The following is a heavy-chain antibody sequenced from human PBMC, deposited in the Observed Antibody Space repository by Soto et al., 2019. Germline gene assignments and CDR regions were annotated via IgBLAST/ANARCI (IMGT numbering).Heavy chain of an antibody. CDR3: ARDPIGGGAPYYADY. D-gene: IGHD3-3*01. V-gene: IGHV1-2*02. CDR2: INTNSGGT. J-gene: IGHJ4*02. CDR1: GYSFSAYY. Sequence: ASVKVSCKASGYSFSAYYIHWLRQAPGQGPEWMGWINTNSGGTDYAQKFQGRVTMTRDMSINTAYMYLSGLRSDDTAVYYCARDPIGGGAPYYADYWGRGTLVTVSS.